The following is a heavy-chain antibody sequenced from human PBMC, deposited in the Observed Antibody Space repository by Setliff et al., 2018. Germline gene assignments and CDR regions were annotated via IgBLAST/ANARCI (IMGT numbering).Heavy chain of an antibody. CDR2: INPSGGST. J-gene: IGHJ4*02. CDR3: ASNIHGYGHRRLDY. CDR1: GYTFSRNY. Sequence: ASVKVSCKAYGYTFSRNYITWVRQAPGRGLEWMGIINPSGGSTSYAQKFQGRVTMTRDTSTSTVYMELSSLRSEDTAVYHCASNIHGYGHRRLDYWGQGTLVTVSS. D-gene: IGHD5-18*01. V-gene: IGHV1-46*01.